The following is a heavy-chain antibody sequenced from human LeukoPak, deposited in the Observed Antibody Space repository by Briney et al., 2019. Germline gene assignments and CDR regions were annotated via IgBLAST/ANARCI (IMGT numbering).Heavy chain of an antibody. CDR2: AYTNWNT. CDR3: ANVHIYASDAFDM. Sequence: PSETLSLTCIVSGDSIKSYYWSWIRQPPGTGLELSGRAYTNWNTNYNPSLKIRVTISIDTSTNQFYLTLTSLTAADTAASSCANVHIYASDAFDMWGQGTMVTVSS. V-gene: IGHV4-4*07. J-gene: IGHJ3*02. CDR1: GDSIKSYY. D-gene: IGHD2/OR15-2a*01.